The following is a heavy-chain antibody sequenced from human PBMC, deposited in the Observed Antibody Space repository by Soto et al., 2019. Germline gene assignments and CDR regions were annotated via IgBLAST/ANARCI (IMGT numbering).Heavy chain of an antibody. V-gene: IGHV4-30-4*01. Sequence: VQLQGWGPGLVKPSQTLSLTCTVSGASVNTGGYYWSYIRQSPGNGLEWLGYIFYSGDTYYNPSLKSRATISLNTSRNQISLTLTSVTDADTAVNFCVGTGTTDDFWGQGTLVTVSS. D-gene: IGHD1-7*01. CDR2: IFYSGDT. J-gene: IGHJ1*01. CDR1: GASVNTGGYY. CDR3: VGTGTTDDF.